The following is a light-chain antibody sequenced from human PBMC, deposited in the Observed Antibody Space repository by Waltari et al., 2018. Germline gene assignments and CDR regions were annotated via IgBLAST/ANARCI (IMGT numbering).Light chain of an antibody. J-gene: IGKJ5*01. CDR2: KAS. CDR3: QQYENYPIT. V-gene: IGKV1-5*03. Sequence: DIQMNQSPSTLSASVGDRVTLTCRASQSISSWLAWYQQKPGKAPNLLIYKASTLESGVPSRFSGSGSGTEFTLTISSLQPDDFATYYCQQYENYPITFGQGTRLEIK. CDR1: QSISSW.